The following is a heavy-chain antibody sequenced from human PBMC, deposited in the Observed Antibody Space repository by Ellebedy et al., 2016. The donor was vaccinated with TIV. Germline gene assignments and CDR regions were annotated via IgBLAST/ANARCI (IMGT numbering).Heavy chain of an antibody. CDR2: IRSKGYGGTT. CDR3: LGYSYGYGPEDFDY. J-gene: IGHJ4*02. Sequence: GGSLRLSXTGSGFTFGDYGMSWFRQAPGKGLEWVGFIRSKGYGGTTEYAASVKGRFTISRDDSKSIAFLQMNSLKTEDTAVYYCLGYSYGYGPEDFDYWGQGTLVTVSS. V-gene: IGHV3-49*03. D-gene: IGHD5-18*01. CDR1: GFTFGDYG.